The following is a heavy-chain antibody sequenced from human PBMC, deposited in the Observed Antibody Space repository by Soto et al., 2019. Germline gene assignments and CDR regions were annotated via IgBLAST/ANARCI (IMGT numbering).Heavy chain of an antibody. CDR1: GFTFSTYA. J-gene: IGHJ3*02. Sequence: ELQLLESGGGLVQPGGSLRLSCAASGFTFSTYAMSWVRQAPGKGLEWVSSISGSGLSAYYADSMKGRFTISRDNSRNTLFLQMNSLRAEDTAVYYCASWDRESQLLNAFDIWGQGTMVTVSS. V-gene: IGHV3-23*01. D-gene: IGHD2-2*01. CDR2: ISGSGLSA. CDR3: ASWDRESQLLNAFDI.